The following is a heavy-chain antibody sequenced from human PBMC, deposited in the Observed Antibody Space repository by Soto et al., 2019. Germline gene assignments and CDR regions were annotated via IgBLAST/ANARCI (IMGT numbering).Heavy chain of an antibody. CDR3: ARGSSPYYIDY. CDR2: INHSGST. V-gene: IGHV4-34*01. CDR1: GGSFSGYY. Sequence: SETLSLTCAVYGGSFSGYYWSWIRQPPGKGLEWIGEINHSGSTNYNPSLKSRVTISVDTSKNQFSLKLSSVTAADTAVYYCARGSSPYYIDYWGQGTLVTVSS. J-gene: IGHJ4*02. D-gene: IGHD6-13*01.